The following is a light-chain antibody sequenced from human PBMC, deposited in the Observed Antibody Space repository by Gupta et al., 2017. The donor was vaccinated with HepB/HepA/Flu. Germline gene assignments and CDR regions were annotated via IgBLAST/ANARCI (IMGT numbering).Light chain of an antibody. CDR2: GAS. Sequence: EIVMTQSPATLSVSPGERATLSCRASQSISSNLVWYQQKPGQTPRLLIYGASTRATGIPARFSGSGSGTEFTLTISSLQSADFAIYYCQQDDNWPRTFGQGTKVEVK. J-gene: IGKJ1*01. CDR3: QQDDNWPRT. V-gene: IGKV3-15*01. CDR1: QSISSN.